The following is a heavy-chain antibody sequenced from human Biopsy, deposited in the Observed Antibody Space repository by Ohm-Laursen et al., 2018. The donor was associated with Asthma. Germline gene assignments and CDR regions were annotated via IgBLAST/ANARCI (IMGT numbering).Heavy chain of an antibody. CDR2: ISVYNGNT. Sequence: SVKVSCKTSGYTFNGAGTTWVRQAPGQGLEWMGWISVYNGNTKVAQKLQDRVTMITDTSTSTAYMELRSLRSDDTAVYFCARAVDYSHYYGIDVWGQGTTVTVS. J-gene: IGHJ6*02. V-gene: IGHV1-18*01. D-gene: IGHD3-10*01. CDR1: GYTFNGAG. CDR3: ARAVDYSHYYGIDV.